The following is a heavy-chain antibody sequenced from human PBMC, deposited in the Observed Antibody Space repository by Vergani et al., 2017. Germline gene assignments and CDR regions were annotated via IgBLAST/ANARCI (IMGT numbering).Heavy chain of an antibody. CDR1: GFDFTNSA. CDR3: ARTRSPIAMIRQFEQ. V-gene: IGHV3-21*01. Sequence: EVQLVESGGGVVKPGGSLTISCATSGFDFTNSAMSWIRQAPGRGLQWVSSITRGSKSIYYADSGKGRFTITRDDVKKSLLLRMNNLKVDDTAIYYCARTRSPIAMIRQFEQWGQGTLVTVSS. J-gene: IGHJ4*02. CDR2: ITRGSKSI. D-gene: IGHD5-18*01.